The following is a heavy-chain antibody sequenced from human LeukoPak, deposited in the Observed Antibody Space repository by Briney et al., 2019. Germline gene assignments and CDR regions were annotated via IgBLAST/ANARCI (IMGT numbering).Heavy chain of an antibody. CDR3: AKDTHFDWSYDY. D-gene: IGHD3-9*01. CDR2: ISGSGGST. CDR1: GFTFSSYA. J-gene: IGHJ4*02. V-gene: IGHV3-23*01. Sequence: GGSLRLSCAASGFTFSSYAMSWVRQSPGKGLEGVSAISGSGGSTYYADSVKGRFTISRDNSKNTLYLQMNSLRAEDTAVYYCAKDTHFDWSYDYWGQGTLVTVSS.